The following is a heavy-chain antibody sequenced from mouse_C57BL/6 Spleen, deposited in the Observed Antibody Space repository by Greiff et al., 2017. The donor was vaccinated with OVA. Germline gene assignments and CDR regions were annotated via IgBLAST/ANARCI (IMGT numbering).Heavy chain of an antibody. D-gene: IGHD2-3*01. V-gene: IGHV7-1*01. Sequence: EVKLVESGGGLVQSGRSLRLSCATSGFTFSDFYMEWVRQAPGKGLEWIAASRNKANDYTTEYSASVKGRFIVSRDTSQSILYLQMNALRAEDTAIYYCARDGYDGYYDYWGQGTTLTVSS. CDR2: SRNKANDYTT. CDR1: GFTFSDFY. J-gene: IGHJ2*01. CDR3: ARDGYDGYYDY.